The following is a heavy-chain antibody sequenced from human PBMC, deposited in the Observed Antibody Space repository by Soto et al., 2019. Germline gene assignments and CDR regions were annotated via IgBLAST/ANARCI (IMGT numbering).Heavy chain of an antibody. CDR2: IYDSGAT. CDR1: GGSLSGGSYY. Sequence: SETLSLTCTVSGGSLSGGSYYWNWIRQPPGKQMEWIGYIYDSGATKYNPSLKSRVTISQDTSKNQFSLKMNSVTPSDTAVYYCARDWGPYWFDPWGQGILVTVSS. J-gene: IGHJ5*02. D-gene: IGHD3-16*01. CDR3: ARDWGPYWFDP. V-gene: IGHV4-61*01.